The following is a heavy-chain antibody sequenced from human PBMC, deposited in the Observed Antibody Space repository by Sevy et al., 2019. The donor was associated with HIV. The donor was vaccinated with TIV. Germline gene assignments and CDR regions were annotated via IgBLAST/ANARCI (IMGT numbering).Heavy chain of an antibody. Sequence: SETLSLTCTVSGGSISSSSYYWGWIRQPPGKGLEWIGSIYYSGSTYYNRSLKSRVTISVDTSKNQFSLKLSSVTAADTAVYYCASLLWFGELSPNYNWFDPWGQGTLVTVSS. J-gene: IGHJ5*02. V-gene: IGHV4-39*01. CDR2: IYYSGST. D-gene: IGHD3-10*01. CDR3: ASLLWFGELSPNYNWFDP. CDR1: GGSISSSSYY.